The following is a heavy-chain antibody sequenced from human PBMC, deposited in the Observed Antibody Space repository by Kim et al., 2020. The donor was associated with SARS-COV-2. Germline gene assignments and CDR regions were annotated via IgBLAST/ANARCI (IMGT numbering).Heavy chain of an antibody. CDR3: ATGRTYGSGTYTEFDY. CDR2: ILSDGSKE. V-gene: IGHV3-30*03. D-gene: IGHD3-10*01. CDR1: GLTFSSYV. Sequence: GGSLRLSCAASGLTFSSYVMHWVRQAPGKGLEWVTVILSDGSKEYYADSVKGRFTISRDNSENTLYLQMNSLRAEDTAVYYCATGRTYGSGTYTEFDYWGRGILVTVSS. J-gene: IGHJ4*02.